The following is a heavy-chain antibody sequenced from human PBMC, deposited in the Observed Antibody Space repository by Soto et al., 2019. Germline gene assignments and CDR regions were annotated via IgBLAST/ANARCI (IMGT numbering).Heavy chain of an antibody. V-gene: IGHV5-51*01. CDR1: GYSFTSYW. CDR3: ARHIRVENSYGYKRRNPPYYYYGMDV. Sequence: ESLKICCQSSGYSFTSYWIGWVRQLPGKGLEWMGIIYPCDSDTRYSPSFQGQVTISADKSISTAYLQWSSLKASDTAMYYCARHIRVENSYGYKRRNPPYYYYGMDVWGQGTTVIVSS. D-gene: IGHD5-18*01. CDR2: IYPCDSDT. J-gene: IGHJ6*02.